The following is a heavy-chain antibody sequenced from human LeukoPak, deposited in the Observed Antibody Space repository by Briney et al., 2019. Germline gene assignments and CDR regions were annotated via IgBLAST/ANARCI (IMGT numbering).Heavy chain of an antibody. Sequence: ASVKVSCKASGYTFTSYDINWVRQATGQGLEWMGWMNPNSGNTGYAQKFQGRVTMTRNTSISTAYMELSSLRSEDTAVYYCARGPYYYFYHYYGSGSYYPLPYFDYWGQGTLVTVSS. J-gene: IGHJ4*02. V-gene: IGHV1-8*01. CDR3: ARGPYYYFYHYYGSGSYYPLPYFDY. D-gene: IGHD3-10*01. CDR2: MNPNSGNT. CDR1: GYTFTSYD.